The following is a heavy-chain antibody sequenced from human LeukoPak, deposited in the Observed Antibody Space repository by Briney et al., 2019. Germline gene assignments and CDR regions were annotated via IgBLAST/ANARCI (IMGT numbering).Heavy chain of an antibody. Sequence: SETLSLTCTVSGGSISSYYWSWIRQPPGKGLEWIGYIYYSGSTNYNPSLKSRVTISVDTSKNQFSLNLSSVTAADTAVYYCARGDHYASGLNWFDPWGQGTLVTVSS. CDR1: GGSISSYY. CDR2: IYYSGST. J-gene: IGHJ5*02. V-gene: IGHV4-59*01. D-gene: IGHD3-10*01. CDR3: ARGDHYASGLNWFDP.